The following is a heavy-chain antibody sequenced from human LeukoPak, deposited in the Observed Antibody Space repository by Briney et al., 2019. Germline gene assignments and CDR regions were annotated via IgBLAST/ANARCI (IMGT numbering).Heavy chain of an antibody. J-gene: IGHJ4*02. CDR2: ISSSSSYI. Sequence: GGSLRLSCAASGFTFSSYSMNWVRQAPGKGLEWVSSISSSSSYIYYADSVKSRFTISRVNAKNSLYLQMHSLRTEDTTADYCARAQISGSYYNYWGQGTLVTVSS. CDR1: GFTFSSYS. CDR3: ARAQISGSYYNY. V-gene: IGHV3-21*01. D-gene: IGHD1-26*01.